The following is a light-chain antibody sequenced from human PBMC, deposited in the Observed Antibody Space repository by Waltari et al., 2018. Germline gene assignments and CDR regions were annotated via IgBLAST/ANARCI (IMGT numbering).Light chain of an antibody. J-gene: IGLJ2*01. Sequence: QSVLTQPPSASGTPGQGVTIPCSGSRSNIGTNTVTWYQQLPGTAPKVLMYSNNQRPSGVPDRFSGSKSGTSASLAVSGLQSEDEGDYYCATWDDSLNGVVFGGGTKLTVL. V-gene: IGLV1-44*01. CDR2: SNN. CDR1: RSNIGTNT. CDR3: ATWDDSLNGVV.